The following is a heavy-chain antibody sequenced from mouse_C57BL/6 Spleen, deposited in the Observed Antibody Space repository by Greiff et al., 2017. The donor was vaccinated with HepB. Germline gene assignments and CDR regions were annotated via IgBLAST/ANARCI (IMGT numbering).Heavy chain of an antibody. CDR1: GFNIKDYY. D-gene: IGHD2-5*01. CDR2: IDPEDGET. V-gene: IGHV14-2*01. J-gene: IGHJ1*03. Sequence: EVKLQESGAELVKPGASVKLSCTASGFNIKDYYMHWVKQRTEQGLEWIGRIDPEDGETKYAPKFQGKATITADTSSNTAYLQLSSLTSEDTAVYYCASPAYYSNYVRHFDVWGTGTTVTVSS. CDR3: ASPAYYSNYVRHFDV.